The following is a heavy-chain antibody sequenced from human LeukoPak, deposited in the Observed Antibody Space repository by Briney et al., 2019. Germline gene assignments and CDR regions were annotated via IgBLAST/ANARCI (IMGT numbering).Heavy chain of an antibody. Sequence: GGSLRLSCAASGFTFSSYAMSWVRQAPGKGLEWVSAISGSGGSTYYADSVKGRFTISRDNSKNTLCLQMNSLRAEDTAVYYCAKELYDYVWGSYRYFGYWGQGTLVTVSS. J-gene: IGHJ4*02. D-gene: IGHD3-16*02. CDR1: GFTFSSYA. V-gene: IGHV3-23*01. CDR3: AKELYDYVWGSYRYFGY. CDR2: ISGSGGST.